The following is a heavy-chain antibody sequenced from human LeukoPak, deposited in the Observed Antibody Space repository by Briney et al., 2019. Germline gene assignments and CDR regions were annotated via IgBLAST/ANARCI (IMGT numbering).Heavy chain of an antibody. D-gene: IGHD3-10*01. J-gene: IGHJ4*02. CDR1: GGSISSSSYH. CDR3: ARLSFMAGY. V-gene: IGHV4-39*01. CDR2: IYYSGST. Sequence: SETLSLTCTVSGGSISSSSYHWGWIRQPPGKGLEWIGSIYYSGSTYYNPSLKSRVTISVDTSKNQFSLKLSSVTAADTAVYYYARLSFMAGYWGQGTLVTVSS.